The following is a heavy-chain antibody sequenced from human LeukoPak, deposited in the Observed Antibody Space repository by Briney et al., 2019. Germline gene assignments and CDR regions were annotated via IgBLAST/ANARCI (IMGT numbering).Heavy chain of an antibody. D-gene: IGHD6-13*01. CDR1: GDSISSVDYS. V-gene: IGHV4-30-4*07. CDR3: ARPMKYSSSYQY. J-gene: IGHJ4*02. Sequence: SETLSLTCAVSGDSISSVDYSWNWIRQPPGKGLEWIGFIYYSGNTYYNPSLKSRVTISLDTSKNQFSLKLSSVTAADTAVYYCARPMKYSSSYQYWGQGTLVTVSS. CDR2: IYYSGNT.